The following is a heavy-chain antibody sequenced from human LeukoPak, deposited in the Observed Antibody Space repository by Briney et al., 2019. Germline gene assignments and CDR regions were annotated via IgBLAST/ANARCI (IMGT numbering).Heavy chain of an antibody. V-gene: IGHV1-69*13. CDR2: IIPIFGTA. Sequence: SVKVSCKASGGTFSSYAISWVRQAPGQGLEWMGGIIPIFGTANYAQKFQGRVTITADESTSTAYMELSSLRSEDTVVNYCARIVTTVLGWFDPWGQGTLVTVSS. D-gene: IGHD4-11*01. CDR1: GGTFSSYA. J-gene: IGHJ5*02. CDR3: ARIVTTVLGWFDP.